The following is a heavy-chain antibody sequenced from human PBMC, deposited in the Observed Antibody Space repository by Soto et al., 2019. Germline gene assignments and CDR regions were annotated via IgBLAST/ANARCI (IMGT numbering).Heavy chain of an antibody. CDR3: ARVQLFCDFWIVYYGGVFDT. V-gene: IGHV1-18*01. CDR1: GYTFTSYG. CDR2: ISAYNGNT. J-gene: IGHJ4*02. Sequence: ASVKVSCKASGYTFTSYGIRWVRQAPGQGLEWMGWISAYNGNTNYAQKLQGRVTMTTDTSTSTAYMELERLRSDDTAVYSCARVQLFCDFWIVYYGGVFDTGGKGTRVTVP. D-gene: IGHD3-3*01.